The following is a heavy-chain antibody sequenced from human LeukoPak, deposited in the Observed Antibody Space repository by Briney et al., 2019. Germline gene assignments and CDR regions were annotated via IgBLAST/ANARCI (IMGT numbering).Heavy chain of an antibody. CDR3: VRVTVRNAFDL. J-gene: IGHJ3*01. CDR1: RFTFSGHD. Sequence: GGSLILSCAASRFTFSGHDMHWVRQAPGKGLEWVSAIGTDGRTYYPGSVKGRFTISRENAKNSLHLQINSLRAGDTAVYFCVRVTVRNAFDLWGQGTMVTVSS. V-gene: IGHV3-13*04. CDR2: IGTDGRT. D-gene: IGHD4-17*01.